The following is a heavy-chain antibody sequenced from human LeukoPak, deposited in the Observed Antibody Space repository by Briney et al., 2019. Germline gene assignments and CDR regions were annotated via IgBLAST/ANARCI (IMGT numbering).Heavy chain of an antibody. CDR3: ARVYSANGYGSGYYDY. D-gene: IGHD3-10*01. CDR1: GFTFSTYD. CDR2: ITSTSNHI. Sequence: GGSLRLSCVASGFTFSTYDMNWVRQAPGKGLEWVSAITSTSNHINYADSVKGRFTISRDSANNSLYLQMNSLRAEDTAVYYCARVYSANGYGSGYYDYWGQGTLVTVSS. V-gene: IGHV3-21*01. J-gene: IGHJ4*02.